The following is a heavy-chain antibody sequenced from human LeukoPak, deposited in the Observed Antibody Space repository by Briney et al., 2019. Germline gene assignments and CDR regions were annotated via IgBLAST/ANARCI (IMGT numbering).Heavy chain of an antibody. D-gene: IGHD3-22*01. CDR3: ARESAYFYDSGGYYFDY. CDR1: GFTFSSYE. CDR2: ISSSGSTI. V-gene: IGHV3-48*03. J-gene: IGHJ4*02. Sequence: PGGSLRLSCAASGFTFSSYEMNWVRQAPGKGLEWVSYISSSGSTIYYADSVKGRFTISRDNAKNSLYLQMNSLRAEDTAVYYCARESAYFYDSGGYYFDYWGQGTLVTVSS.